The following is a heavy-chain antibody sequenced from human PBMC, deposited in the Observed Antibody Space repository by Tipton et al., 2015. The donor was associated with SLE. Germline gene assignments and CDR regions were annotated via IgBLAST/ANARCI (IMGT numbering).Heavy chain of an antibody. CDR1: GYTFTTHG. J-gene: IGHJ4*02. Sequence: QSGPEVKKPGASVRVSCKASGYTFTTHGISWVRQAPGQGLEWMGWISTYNGNTNYAQKLQGRVTMTSDTSTSTAYMELRSLRSDDTAIYYCARVRVDTAMGVFDFWGQGTLVTVSS. D-gene: IGHD5-18*01. CDR3: ARVRVDTAMGVFDF. CDR2: ISTYNGNT. V-gene: IGHV1-18*01.